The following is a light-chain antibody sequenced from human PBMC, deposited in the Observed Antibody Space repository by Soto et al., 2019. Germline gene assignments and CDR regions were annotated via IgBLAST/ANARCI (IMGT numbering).Light chain of an antibody. Sequence: QSVLTQPPSASGSPGQSVTISCTGTRRVVGRYNYVYWYQQHPCKAPKLMIYEVTKRPSGVPDRFSGSKSGNTASLTVSGLQAEDEADYYCSSYADSNSYVFGTGTKVTVL. CDR2: EVT. J-gene: IGLJ1*01. CDR3: SSYADSNSYV. V-gene: IGLV2-8*01. CDR1: RRVVGRYNY.